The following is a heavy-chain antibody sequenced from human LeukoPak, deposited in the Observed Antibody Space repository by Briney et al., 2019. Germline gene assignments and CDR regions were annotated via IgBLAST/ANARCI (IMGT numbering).Heavy chain of an antibody. J-gene: IGHJ5*01. V-gene: IGHV3-21*01. Sequence: GGSLRLSCAASGFTFSSYSMNWVRQAPGKGLEWVSCISSSSSYIYYADSVKGRFTISRDNAKDSLYLQMNSLRDEDTAVYYCARDPLGISSGWYYRTRNWFDSWGQGTLVTVSS. D-gene: IGHD6-19*01. CDR3: ARDPLGISSGWYYRTRNWFDS. CDR2: ISSSSSYI. CDR1: GFTFSSYS.